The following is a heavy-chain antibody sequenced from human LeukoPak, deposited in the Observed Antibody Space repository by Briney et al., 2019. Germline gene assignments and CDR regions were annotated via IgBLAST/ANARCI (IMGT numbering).Heavy chain of an antibody. CDR2: IYHSGNT. CDR1: VYSLSSGYC. CDR3: ARQGGNSSPYYYYYSDV. D-gene: IGHD6-13*01. J-gene: IGHJ6*03. Sequence: SETLSLTRADSVYSLSSGYCWGWFRQPPGKGLEWIGCIYHSGNTYCNPSLKSRVTISVDTSKNQFSLTLSSVTGADTAVYYCARQGGNSSPYYYYYSDVWGKGTTVTVSS. V-gene: IGHV4-38-2*01.